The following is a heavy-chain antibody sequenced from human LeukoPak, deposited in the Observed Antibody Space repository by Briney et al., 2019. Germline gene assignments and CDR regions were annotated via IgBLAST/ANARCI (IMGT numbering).Heavy chain of an antibody. D-gene: IGHD5-24*01. J-gene: IGHJ5*02. V-gene: IGHV3-23*01. CDR3: AKEAAGWQTNWFDP. Sequence: PGGSLRLSCAASGFTFSDYYMSWIRQAPGKGLEWVSAISGSGGSTYYADSVKGRFTISRDNSKNTLYLQMNSLRAEDTAVYYCAKEAAGWQTNWFDPWGQGTLVTVSS. CDR1: GFTFSDYY. CDR2: ISGSGGST.